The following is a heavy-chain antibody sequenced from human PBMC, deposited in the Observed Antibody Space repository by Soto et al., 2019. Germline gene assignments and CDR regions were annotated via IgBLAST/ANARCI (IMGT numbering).Heavy chain of an antibody. D-gene: IGHD3-22*01. CDR1: GYTFTSYG. Sequence: QVQLVQSGAEVKKPGASVQVSCKASGYTFTSYGISWVRQAPGQGLEWMGWISAYNGNTNYAQKLQGRVTMTTDTSTSTAYMELRSLRSDDTAVYYCARFMTYYYDSSGYYASDWGQGTLVTVSS. J-gene: IGHJ4*02. CDR2: ISAYNGNT. V-gene: IGHV1-18*01. CDR3: ARFMTYYYDSSGYYASD.